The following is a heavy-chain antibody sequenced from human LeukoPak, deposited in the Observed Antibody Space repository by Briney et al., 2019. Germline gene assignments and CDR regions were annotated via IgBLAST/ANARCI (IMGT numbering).Heavy chain of an antibody. V-gene: IGHV3-30*03. D-gene: IGHD5-18*01. CDR1: GFTFSNYG. J-gene: IGHJ4*02. CDR2: ISYDGSNK. CDR3: ARHNYGFDY. Sequence: GGSLRLSCAASGFTFSNYGMHWVRQAPGKGLEWVAVISYDGSNKYYADSVKGRFTISRDNSKNTLYLQMNSLRAEDTGVYYCARHNYGFDYWGQGALVTVSS.